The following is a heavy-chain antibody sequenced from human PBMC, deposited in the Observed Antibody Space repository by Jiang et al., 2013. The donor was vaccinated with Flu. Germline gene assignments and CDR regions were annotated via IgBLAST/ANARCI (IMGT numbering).Heavy chain of an antibody. CDR3: ARDLAGYYFDY. CDR2: IYYSGST. V-gene: IGHV4-59*11. Sequence: TCTVSGGSISSHYWSWIRQPPGKGLEWIGYIYYSGSTNYNPSLKSRVTISVDTSKNQFSLKLSSVTAADTAVYYCARDLAGYYFDYWGQGTLATVSS. D-gene: IGHD6-13*01. J-gene: IGHJ4*02. CDR1: GGSISSHY.